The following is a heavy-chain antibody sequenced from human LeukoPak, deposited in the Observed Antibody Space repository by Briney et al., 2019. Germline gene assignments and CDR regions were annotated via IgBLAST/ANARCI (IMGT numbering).Heavy chain of an antibody. CDR2: IYTSGST. D-gene: IGHD3-3*01. V-gene: IGHV4-4*07. J-gene: IGHJ3*02. Sequence: RSETLSLTCTVSGGSISSYYWSWIRQPAGKGLEWIGRIYTSGSTNYNPSLKSRVTMSVDTSKNQFSLKLSSVTAADTAVYYCARDYSTYYDFWSGYSVDAFDIWGQGTMVTVSS. CDR1: GGSISSYY. CDR3: ARDYSTYYDFWSGYSVDAFDI.